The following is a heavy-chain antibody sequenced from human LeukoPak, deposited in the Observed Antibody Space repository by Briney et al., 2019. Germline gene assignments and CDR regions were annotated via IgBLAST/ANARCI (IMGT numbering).Heavy chain of an antibody. CDR1: GFTFSSYA. D-gene: IGHD3-22*01. Sequence: GSLRLSCAASGFTFSSYAMTWVRQAPGKGLEWVSGISSSGGTTYHADSVKGRFTISRDNSKSTLYLPMNSLRAEDTAVYYCVRKASYYDSSEDGYFDLWGRGTLVTVSS. J-gene: IGHJ2*01. CDR2: ISSSGGTT. CDR3: VRKASYYDSSEDGYFDL. V-gene: IGHV3-23*01.